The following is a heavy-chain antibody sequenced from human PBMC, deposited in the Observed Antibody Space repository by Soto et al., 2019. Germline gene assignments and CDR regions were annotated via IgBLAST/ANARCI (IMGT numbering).Heavy chain of an antibody. J-gene: IGHJ4*02. D-gene: IGHD6-13*01. Sequence: QVQLQEWGAGLLKPSETLSLTCAVYGGSFSGYFWTWIRQPPGKGLEWIGEINHSGSSNYNPSLKSRLTISVDTSKSQFSLKLSSVTAADTAVYYCARGAGGSNSYIDYWGQGTLVTVSS. CDR1: GGSFSGYF. CDR2: INHSGSS. V-gene: IGHV4-34*01. CDR3: ARGAGGSNSYIDY.